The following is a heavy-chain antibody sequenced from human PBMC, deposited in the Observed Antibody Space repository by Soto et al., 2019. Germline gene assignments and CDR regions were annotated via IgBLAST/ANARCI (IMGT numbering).Heavy chain of an antibody. CDR1: GFTFSSSW. CDR2: IKQGGTET. V-gene: IGHV3-7*01. CDR3: ASYGRDSSGYYYFDY. D-gene: IGHD3-22*01. Sequence: SLRLSCAASGFTFSSSWMSWVRQAPGKGLEWVANIKQGGTETYYVDSVKGRFTISRDNAKNSLSLQMHSLRAEDTAVYYCASYGRDSSGYYYFDYWGQGTLVTVSS. J-gene: IGHJ4*02.